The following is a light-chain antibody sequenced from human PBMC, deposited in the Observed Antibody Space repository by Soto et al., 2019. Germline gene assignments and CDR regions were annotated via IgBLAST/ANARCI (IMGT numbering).Light chain of an antibody. CDR1: QGIRND. CDR2: AAS. V-gene: IGKV1-39*01. CDR3: QQSYSTLIT. Sequence: GGRVTITCRASQGIRNDLGWYQQKPGKAPKRLIYAASSLQSGVPSRFSGSGSGTDFTLTISSLQPEDFATYYCQQSYSTLITFGQGTRLEIK. J-gene: IGKJ5*01.